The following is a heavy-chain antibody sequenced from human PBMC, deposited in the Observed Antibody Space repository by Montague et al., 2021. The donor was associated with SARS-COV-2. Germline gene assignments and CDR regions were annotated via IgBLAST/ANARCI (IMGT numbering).Heavy chain of an antibody. CDR3: ARKMDSSFDV. CDR1: GASLSSDSLS. CDR2: TYYRSKWYN. J-gene: IGHJ3*01. V-gene: IGHV6-1*01. Sequence: ISRDSVSPGASLSSDSLSWHWIRQSPSRGLEWLASTYYRSKWYNDSAPSVSGRATVKPDTSRNQFSLHLDSVTPEDTALYFCARKMDSSFDVWGKGTMVIVSS. D-gene: IGHD2-2*03.